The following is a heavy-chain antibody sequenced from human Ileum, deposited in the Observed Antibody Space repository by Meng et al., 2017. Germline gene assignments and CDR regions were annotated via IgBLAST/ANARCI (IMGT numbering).Heavy chain of an antibody. J-gene: IGHJ4*02. D-gene: IGHD3-22*01. CDR3: ASAHYDSSGSVDY. CDR1: GYTFTSYT. V-gene: IGHV1-3*04. Sequence: QVQLIQSGAEVKRPGASVKVYCKASGYTFTSYTMHWVRQAPGQRLEWMGWINTGNGYTKYSQKFQDRVTITRDTSASTAYMELSSLRSEDTAVYYCASAHYDSSGSVDYWGQGTLVTVSS. CDR2: INTGNGYT.